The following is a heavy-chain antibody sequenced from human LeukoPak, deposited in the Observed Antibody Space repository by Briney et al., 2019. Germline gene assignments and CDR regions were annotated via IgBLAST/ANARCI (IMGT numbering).Heavy chain of an antibody. CDR2: IYYSGST. J-gene: IGHJ2*01. CDR1: GGSISSYY. D-gene: IGHD3-22*01. CDR3: ARGAMIVVVNWYFDL. Sequence: PSETLSLTCTVSGGSISSYYWSWIRQPPGKGLEWIGYIYYSGSTNYNPSLKSRVTISVDPSKNQFSLKLSSVTAADTAVYYCARGAMIVVVNWYFDLWGRGTLVTVSS. V-gene: IGHV4-59*01.